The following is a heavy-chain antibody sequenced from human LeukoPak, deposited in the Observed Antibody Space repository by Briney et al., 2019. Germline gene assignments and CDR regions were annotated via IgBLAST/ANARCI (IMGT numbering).Heavy chain of an antibody. CDR2: INHSGST. J-gene: IGHJ5*02. D-gene: IGHD3-16*02. CDR3: ARGVLYYDYVWGSYRSNWFDP. V-gene: IGHV4-34*01. Sequence: SETLSLTCAVYGGSFSGYYWSWIRQPPGKGLEWIGEINHSGSTNYNPSLKSRVTISVDTSKNQFSLKLSSVTAADTAVYYCARGVLYYDYVWGSYRSNWFDPWGQGTLVTVSS. CDR1: GGSFSGYY.